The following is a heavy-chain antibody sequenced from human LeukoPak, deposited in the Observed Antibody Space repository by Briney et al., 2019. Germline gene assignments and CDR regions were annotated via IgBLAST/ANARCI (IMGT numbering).Heavy chain of an antibody. V-gene: IGHV5-51*01. CDR2: IYPGDSGR. J-gene: IGHJ3*01. CDR1: GYSFTSYC. Sequence: GESLKISCKVSGYSFTSYCIGWVRQMPGKGLEWMGIIYPGDSGRTYSPSFQGQVTISVDKSINTAYLQWSSLQASDTAMYYCGMSGDRVPLQDDVFDVWGQGTMVTVST. D-gene: IGHD1-26*01. CDR3: GMSGDRVPLQDDVFDV.